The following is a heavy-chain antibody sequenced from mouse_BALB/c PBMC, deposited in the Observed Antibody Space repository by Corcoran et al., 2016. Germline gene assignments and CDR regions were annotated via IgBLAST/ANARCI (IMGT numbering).Heavy chain of an antibody. J-gene: IGHJ4*01. CDR3: ARPYYYGSSSYAMDY. D-gene: IGHD1-1*01. V-gene: IGHV1-18*01. Sequence: EVQLQQSGPALVKPGASMKISCKASGYSFTGYTMNWVKQSHGKNLEWIGLINPYNGGTNYNQKFKGKATLTVDKSSSTAYMELLSLTSEDSAVYYCARPYYYGSSSYAMDYWGQGTSVTVSS. CDR2: INPYNGGT. CDR1: GYSFTGYT.